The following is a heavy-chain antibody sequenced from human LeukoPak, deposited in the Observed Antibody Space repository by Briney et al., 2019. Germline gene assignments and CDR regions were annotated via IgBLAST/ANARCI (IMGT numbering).Heavy chain of an antibody. CDR2: MNPNSGNT. CDR1: VYTFTSYD. V-gene: IGHV1-8*01. J-gene: IGHJ4*02. Sequence: EASVKVSCKASVYTFTSYDINWVRQATGQGLEWMGWMNPNSGNTGYAQEFQGRVTMTRNTSISTAYMELSSLRSEDTAVYYCARGSTYYYDSSGYYYGYWGQGTLVTVSS. CDR3: ARGSTYYYDSSGYYYGY. D-gene: IGHD3-22*01.